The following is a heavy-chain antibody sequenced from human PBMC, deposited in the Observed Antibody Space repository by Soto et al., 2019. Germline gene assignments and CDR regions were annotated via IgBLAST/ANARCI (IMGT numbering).Heavy chain of an antibody. CDR1: GYTFTSYY. D-gene: IGHD5-12*01. Sequence: ASVKVSCKASGYTFTSYYMHWVRQAPGQGLEWMGIINPSGGSTSYAQKFQGRVTMTRDTSTSTVYMELSSLRSGDTAVYYCARVYSGYGGVAGPYYYYGMDVWGQGTTVTVSS. J-gene: IGHJ6*02. V-gene: IGHV1-46*01. CDR2: INPSGGST. CDR3: ARVYSGYGGVAGPYYYYGMDV.